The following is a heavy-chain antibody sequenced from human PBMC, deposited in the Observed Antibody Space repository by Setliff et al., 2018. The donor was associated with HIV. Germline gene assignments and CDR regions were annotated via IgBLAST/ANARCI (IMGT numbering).Heavy chain of an antibody. Sequence: SETLSLTCTVSGASISTYYWSWIRQPPGKGLEWIGYIFYSGSTYYNPSLKSRVTISVDTSKNQFSLKLSSVTAADTAVYYCARGGYCSGGSCYYTEYFQHWGQGTLVTVSS. CDR2: IFYSGST. CDR3: ARGGYCSGGSCYYTEYFQH. D-gene: IGHD2-15*01. J-gene: IGHJ1*01. V-gene: IGHV4-59*12. CDR1: GASISTYY.